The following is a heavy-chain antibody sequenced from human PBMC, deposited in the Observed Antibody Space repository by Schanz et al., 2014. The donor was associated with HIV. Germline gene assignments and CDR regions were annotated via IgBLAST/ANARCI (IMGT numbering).Heavy chain of an antibody. CDR2: VNHSGDA. Sequence: QVQLQESGPGLVKPSQTLSLTCSVSGDSISNTTHYWSWIRQSPGKGLEWIAEVNHSGDANHNPSLKSRVTISVDTSKNQFSLKLDSVTAADTAVYYCARAKWPPRNRHFDFWGQGNLVTVS. CDR1: GDSISNTTHY. J-gene: IGHJ4*02. CDR3: ARAKWPPRNRHFDF. D-gene: IGHD5-12*01. V-gene: IGHV4-39*07.